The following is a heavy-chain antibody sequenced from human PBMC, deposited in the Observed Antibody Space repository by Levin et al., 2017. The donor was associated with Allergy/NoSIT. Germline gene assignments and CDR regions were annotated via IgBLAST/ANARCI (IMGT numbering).Heavy chain of an antibody. Sequence: PGKGLEWIGYIYDSGSTYYNPSLKSRLTISLDTSKNQISLRLTFLTAADTAVYYCASGRVGSSIWYPPFDFWGQGTLVTVSS. V-gene: IGHV4-30-4*01. D-gene: IGHD1-26*01. J-gene: IGHJ4*02. CDR3: ASGRVGSSIWYPPFDF. CDR2: IYDSGST.